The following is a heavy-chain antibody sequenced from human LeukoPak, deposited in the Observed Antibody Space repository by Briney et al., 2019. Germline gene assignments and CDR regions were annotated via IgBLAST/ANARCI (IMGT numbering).Heavy chain of an antibody. Sequence: GGSLRLSCAASGFTVSSNYMSWVRQAPGKGLEWVSVIYSGGSTYYADSVKGRFTISRDNSKNTLYLQMNSLRAEDTAVYYCARWVLYYGSGSYEYYFDYWGREPWSPSPQ. D-gene: IGHD3-10*01. J-gene: IGHJ4*02. CDR1: GFTVSSNY. V-gene: IGHV3-53*01. CDR2: IYSGGST. CDR3: ARWVLYYGSGSYEYYFDY.